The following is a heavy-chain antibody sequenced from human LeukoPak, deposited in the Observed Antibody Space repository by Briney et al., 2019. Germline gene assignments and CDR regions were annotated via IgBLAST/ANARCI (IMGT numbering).Heavy chain of an antibody. J-gene: IGHJ4*02. CDR3: VRGGHIGFDY. CDR2: IASAGDT. D-gene: IGHD2-21*01. Sequence: GGSLRLSCAASGFTFSDFDMHWVRHATGRGLEWVSSIASAGDTYYVASVRGRFTISRENAKSSLYLQMNSLRAGDTAVYYCVRGGHIGFDYWGRGTLVTVS. V-gene: IGHV3-13*04. CDR1: GFTFSDFD.